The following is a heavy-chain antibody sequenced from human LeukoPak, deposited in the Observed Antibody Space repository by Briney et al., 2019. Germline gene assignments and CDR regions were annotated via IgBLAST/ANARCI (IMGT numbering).Heavy chain of an antibody. CDR3: ARGPESASYYDFWSGYENWFDP. V-gene: IGHV1-8*01. D-gene: IGHD3-3*01. Sequence: ASVKVSCKASGYTFTSYDINWVRQATGQGLEWMGWMNPNSGNTGYAQKFQGRVTMTRNTSISTAYMELSSLRSEDTAVYYFARGPESASYYDFWSGYENWFDPWGQGTLVTVSS. J-gene: IGHJ5*02. CDR1: GYTFTSYD. CDR2: MNPNSGNT.